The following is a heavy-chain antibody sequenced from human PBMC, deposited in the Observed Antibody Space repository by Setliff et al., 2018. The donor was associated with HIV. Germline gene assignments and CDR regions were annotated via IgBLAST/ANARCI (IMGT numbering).Heavy chain of an antibody. D-gene: IGHD3-10*01. V-gene: IGHV4-39*01. Sequence: SETLSLTCTVSGGSISSSRYDWGWIRQPPGKGLEWIGRSYSSGSTKYNPSLRSRVSISVDTSKNQFSLKLSSVTAADTAVYYCASPYGSVSYFYYWGQGTLGTVS. CDR1: GGSISSSRYD. CDR2: SYSSGST. CDR3: ASPYGSVSYFYY. J-gene: IGHJ4*02.